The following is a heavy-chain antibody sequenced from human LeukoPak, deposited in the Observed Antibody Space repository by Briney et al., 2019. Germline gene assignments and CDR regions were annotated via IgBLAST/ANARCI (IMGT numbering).Heavy chain of an antibody. V-gene: IGHV1-69*06. CDR1: GGTFSSYA. CDR3: ARQELYEVIRGAFDI. CDR2: IIPIFGTA. D-gene: IGHD3-10*01. Sequence: GSSVKVSCKASGGTFSSYAISWARQAPGQGLEWMGGIIPIFGTANYAQKFQGRVTITADKSTSTAYMELSSLRSEDTAVYYCARQELYEVIRGAFDIWGQGTMVTVSS. J-gene: IGHJ3*02.